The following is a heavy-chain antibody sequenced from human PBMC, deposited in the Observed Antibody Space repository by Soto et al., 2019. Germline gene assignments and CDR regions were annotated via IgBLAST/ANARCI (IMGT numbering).Heavy chain of an antibody. Sequence: SETLSLTCSVAGDSIGSSYWSWIRQPPGKGLEWIGYIYYSGSTDYNPSLKSRVTISVDTSKNQFSLKLSSVTAADTAVYFCARHRGAYNFLDYWGRGTLVTVSS. V-gene: IGHV4-59*08. J-gene: IGHJ4*02. CDR2: IYYSGST. CDR3: ARHRGAYNFLDY. CDR1: GDSIGSSY. D-gene: IGHD3-3*01.